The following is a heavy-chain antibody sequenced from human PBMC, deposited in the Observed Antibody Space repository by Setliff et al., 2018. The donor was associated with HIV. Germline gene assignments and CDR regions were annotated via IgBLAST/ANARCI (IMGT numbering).Heavy chain of an antibody. CDR2: IKQDGSEK. V-gene: IGHV3-7*03. D-gene: IGHD2-2*02. CDR3: AQDPRPDYTGQYFFFAY. J-gene: IGHJ4*02. Sequence: PGGSLRLSCAASGFTFSNYWMTWVRQAPGKGLEWVANIKQDGSEKYYVDSVKGRFTISRDNAKNTLYLQMNSLRAEDTAVYYCAQDPRPDYTGQYFFFAYWGQGALVTAPQ. CDR1: GFTFSNYW.